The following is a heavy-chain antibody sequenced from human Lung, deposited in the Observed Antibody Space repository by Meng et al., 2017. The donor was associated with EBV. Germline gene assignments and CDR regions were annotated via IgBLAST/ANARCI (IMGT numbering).Heavy chain of an antibody. V-gene: IGHV4-31*03. CDR2: IYYSGDT. CDR3: ARERDTRWFDP. J-gene: IGHJ5*02. Sequence: PGLVKPYTTLPLIATSSCGSISSGSYDWRLIRHHPRKGLEWIGYIYYSGDTDYNPSLKRRVTISMDTSKNHSSLKLSSVTAADTAVYYCARERDTRWFDPWGRGTLVTVSS. CDR1: CGSISSGSYD. D-gene: IGHD5-18*01.